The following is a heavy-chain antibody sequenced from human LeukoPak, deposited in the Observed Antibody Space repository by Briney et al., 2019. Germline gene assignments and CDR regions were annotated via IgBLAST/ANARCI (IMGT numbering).Heavy chain of an antibody. V-gene: IGHV3-21*01. Sequence: GGSLRLSCAASGLTFSSYSMNWVRQAPGKGLEWVSSISSSSSYIYYADSVKGRFTIYRDNAKNSLYLQMNSLRAEDTAVYYCASFIGDFDWLFVGYWGQGTLVTVSS. CDR1: GLTFSSYS. CDR2: ISSSSSYI. D-gene: IGHD3-9*01. J-gene: IGHJ4*02. CDR3: ASFIGDFDWLFVGY.